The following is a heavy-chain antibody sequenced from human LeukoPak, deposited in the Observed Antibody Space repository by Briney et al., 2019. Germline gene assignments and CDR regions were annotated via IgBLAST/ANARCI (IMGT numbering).Heavy chain of an antibody. CDR3: ARETQNVWYDFTLPDAFDI. V-gene: IGHV1-69*06. Sequence: SVKVSCKASGGTFSSYAISWVRQAPGQGLEWMGGIIPIFGTANYAQKFQGRVTITADKSTSTAYMELGSLRSEDTAVYYCARETQNVWYDFTLPDAFDIWGQGTMVTVSS. J-gene: IGHJ3*02. CDR2: IIPIFGTA. CDR1: GGTFSSYA. D-gene: IGHD1-1*01.